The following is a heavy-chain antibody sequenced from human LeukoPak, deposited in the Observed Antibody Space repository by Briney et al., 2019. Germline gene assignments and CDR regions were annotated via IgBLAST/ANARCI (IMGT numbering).Heavy chain of an antibody. CDR1: GCSISSYY. CDR2: IHYSRST. CDR3: AGGAYDYVWGSYRHKPFAY. J-gene: IGHJ4*02. D-gene: IGHD3-16*02. Sequence: KPSETLSLNCTVSGCSISSYYWSWIRQPPGKGLEWIGYIHYSRSTNYNPSLKSRVTISVDTSKNPFSQNLSSVTAADTAIYYCAGGAYDYVWGSYRHKPFAYWGQGTLVTVSS. V-gene: IGHV4-59*03.